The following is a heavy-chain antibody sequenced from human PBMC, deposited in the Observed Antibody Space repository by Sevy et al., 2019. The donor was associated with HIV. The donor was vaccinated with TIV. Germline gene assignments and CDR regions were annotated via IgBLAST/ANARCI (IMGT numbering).Heavy chain of an antibody. CDR3: ARWWGTSYYYYYALDV. D-gene: IGHD2-8*02. CDR2: MSAKRGNT. Sequence: ASVKVSCKTSGYTFTSYDIHWVRQATGQGLEWMGWMSAKRGNTGYAQKFQGRVTMTRDTSISKAYLELSSLSSEDTAVYYCARWWGTSYYYYYALDVWGQGTTVTVSS. J-gene: IGHJ6*02. V-gene: IGHV1-8*01. CDR1: GYTFTSYD.